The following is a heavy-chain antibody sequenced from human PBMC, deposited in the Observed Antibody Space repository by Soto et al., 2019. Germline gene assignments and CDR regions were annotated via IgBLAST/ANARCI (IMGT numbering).Heavy chain of an antibody. CDR1: GYTLTSHD. Sequence: QVQLVQSGAEVKKPGASVKVSCKASGYTLTSHDINWVRQATGQGLEWMGWTNPNSGYTVYAQKFQGRVTLTRNTSINTASMELSSLRSEDTGVYYCARVGGDEENYSYYHGMDVWGQGTTVTVSS. V-gene: IGHV1-8*01. J-gene: IGHJ6*02. CDR3: ARVGGDEENYSYYHGMDV. D-gene: IGHD4-17*01. CDR2: TNPNSGYT.